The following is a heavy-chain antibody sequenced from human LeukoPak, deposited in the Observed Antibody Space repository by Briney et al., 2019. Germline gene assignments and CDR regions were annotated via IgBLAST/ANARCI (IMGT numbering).Heavy chain of an antibody. V-gene: IGHV1-2*02. D-gene: IGHD6-19*01. CDR2: INPNSGDT. Sequence: GASVKVSRKASEYTFTAYYVHWVRQAPGQGLEWMGWINPNSGDTNFAQNFQGRVTMTRDTSISTVYMELSRLRSDDTAVYYCARVGQWLVENDWFDPRGQGTPVTVSS. CDR3: ARVGQWLVENDWFDP. CDR1: EYTFTAYY. J-gene: IGHJ5*02.